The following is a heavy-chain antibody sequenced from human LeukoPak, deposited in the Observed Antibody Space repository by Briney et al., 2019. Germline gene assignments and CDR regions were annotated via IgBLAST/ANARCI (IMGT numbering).Heavy chain of an antibody. CDR2: INSDGSST. V-gene: IGHV3-74*01. Sequence: GGSLRLSCAASGFTFNNYCMHWVRQGPGKGLVWVSRINSDGSSTSYADSVKGRFTISRDNAKKTLYLQMNSLRADDSAVYYCAGQYFGFDYWGQGTLVTVSS. CDR1: GFTFNNYC. J-gene: IGHJ4*02. CDR3: AGQYFGFDY. D-gene: IGHD2/OR15-2a*01.